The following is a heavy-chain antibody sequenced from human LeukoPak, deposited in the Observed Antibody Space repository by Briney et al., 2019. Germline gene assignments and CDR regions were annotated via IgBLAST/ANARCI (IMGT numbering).Heavy chain of an antibody. CDR3: ARVRWGTYAPFDY. V-gene: IGHV4-34*01. CDR1: GGSFSGYY. J-gene: IGHJ4*02. D-gene: IGHD5-24*01. CDR2: INHSGST. Sequence: TSETLSLTCAVYGGSFSGYYWSWIRQPPPKGLEWIGEINHSGSTNYNPSLKSRVTISVDTSKNQFPLKLSSVTAADTAVYYCARVRWGTYAPFDYWGQGTLVTVSS.